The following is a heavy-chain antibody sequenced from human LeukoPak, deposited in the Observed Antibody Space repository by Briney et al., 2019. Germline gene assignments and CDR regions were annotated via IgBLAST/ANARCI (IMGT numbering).Heavy chain of an antibody. CDR3: ARDCTSGSYYHTLCDP. D-gene: IGHD3-10*01. CDR2: IYYSGST. Sequence: SETLSLTCTVSGGSISSGSYYWGWIRQPPGKGLEWIGSIYYSGSTNYNPSLKSRVTISLGTSMNQCSLKLSSVTAADTAVYFCARDCTSGSYYHTLCDPWGQGALVTVSS. J-gene: IGHJ5*02. CDR1: GGSISSGSYY. V-gene: IGHV4-61*01.